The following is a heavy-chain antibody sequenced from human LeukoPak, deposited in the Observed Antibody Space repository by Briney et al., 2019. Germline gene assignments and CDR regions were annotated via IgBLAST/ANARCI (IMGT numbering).Heavy chain of an antibody. J-gene: IGHJ4*02. CDR1: GFTFSSYS. CDR3: ARGSIARAGGEYYDD. V-gene: IGHV3-21*01. D-gene: IGHD3-16*01. Sequence: WGTLRLSCAASGFTFSSYSLNWVRQPPGKGLEWVWSICSSSSYIYYADSVKGRFTTSRDNSKNNQYLQMNSLIAEDTAVYYYARGSIARAGGEYYDDWGQGALVTVSS. CDR2: ICSSSSYI.